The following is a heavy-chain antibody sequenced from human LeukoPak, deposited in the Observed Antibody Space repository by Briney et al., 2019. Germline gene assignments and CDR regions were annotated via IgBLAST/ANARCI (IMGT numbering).Heavy chain of an antibody. V-gene: IGHV3-21*06. CDR2: ISGSSGSI. J-gene: IGHJ4*02. D-gene: IGHD4-17*01. CDR3: ARDGYGDYYFDY. Sequence: GGSLRLSCAGSGFPFSTYSMNWVRQAPGKGLEWVSSISGSSGSISYADSVKGRFTVSRDNAKNSLYLQMSSLRAEDTAVYYCARDGYGDYYFDYWGQGTLVTVSS. CDR1: GFPFSTYS.